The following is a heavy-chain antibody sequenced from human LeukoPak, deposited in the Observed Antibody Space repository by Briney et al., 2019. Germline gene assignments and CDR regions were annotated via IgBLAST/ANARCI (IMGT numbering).Heavy chain of an antibody. CDR3: ARPDQRGYSYGYSAFDI. CDR2: IYYSGST. J-gene: IGHJ3*02. V-gene: IGHV4-39*01. CDR1: GGSITSGNYY. Sequence: SETLSLTCTESGGSITSGNYYWGSIRQPTGNGLEWIGSIYYSGSTYYNPSLKSRVTIFIDTSKNQFSLKLLSVTAADTAVYYCARPDQRGYSYGYSAFDIWGQGTMVTVSS. D-gene: IGHD5-18*01.